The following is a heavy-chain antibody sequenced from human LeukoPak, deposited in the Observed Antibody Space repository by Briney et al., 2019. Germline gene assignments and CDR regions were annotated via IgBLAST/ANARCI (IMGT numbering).Heavy chain of an antibody. J-gene: IGHJ4*02. CDR2: ISYDGSNK. D-gene: IGHD5-18*01. CDR3: AKDKTAMAKTVIFDY. CDR1: GFTFSSYA. Sequence: GGSLRLSCAASGFTFSSYAMHWVRQAPGKGLEWVAVISYDGSNKYYADSVKGRFTISRDNSKNTLYLQMNSLRAEDTAVYYCAKDKTAMAKTVIFDYWGQGTLVTVSS. V-gene: IGHV3-30-3*01.